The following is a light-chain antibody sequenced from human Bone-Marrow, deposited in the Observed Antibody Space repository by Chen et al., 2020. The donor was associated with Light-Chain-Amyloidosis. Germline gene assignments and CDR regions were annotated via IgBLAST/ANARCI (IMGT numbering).Light chain of an antibody. Sequence: NFMLTQPHSVSESPGKTVIISCTRSSGSIATNYVQWYQQRPGSSPTTVIYENDQRPSGVPDRFSGAIDRSSNAASLAISGLKTEDEADYYCQSYQGSSQGVFGGGTKLTVL. CDR1: SGSIATNY. CDR2: END. V-gene: IGLV6-57*01. CDR3: QSYQGSSQGV. J-gene: IGLJ3*02.